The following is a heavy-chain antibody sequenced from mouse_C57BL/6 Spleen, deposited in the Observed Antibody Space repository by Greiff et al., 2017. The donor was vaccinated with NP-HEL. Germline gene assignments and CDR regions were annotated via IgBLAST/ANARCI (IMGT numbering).Heavy chain of an antibody. CDR3: TRFNLLPSY. Sequence: LQQSGAELVRPGASVTLSCKASGYTFTDYEMHWVKQTPVHGLEWIGAIDPETGGTAYNQKFKGKAILTADKSSSTAYMELRSLTSEDSAVYYCTRFNLLPSYWGQGTTLTVSS. V-gene: IGHV1-15*01. CDR1: GYTFTDYE. CDR2: IDPETGGT. J-gene: IGHJ2*01. D-gene: IGHD2-1*01.